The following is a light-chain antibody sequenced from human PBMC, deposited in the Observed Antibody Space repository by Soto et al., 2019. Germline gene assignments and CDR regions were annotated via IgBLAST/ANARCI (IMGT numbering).Light chain of an antibody. CDR1: QAVSTW. Sequence: DIQMTQSPSSVSASVGDTVTITCRASQAVSTWLAWYQQKPGDAPKLLIYAASSLQSGIPSRFSGSGSGTEFTLTISSLQPDDFATYYCQHYNSYSEAFGQGTKVDIK. CDR3: QHYNSYSEA. V-gene: IGKV1D-16*01. J-gene: IGKJ1*01. CDR2: AAS.